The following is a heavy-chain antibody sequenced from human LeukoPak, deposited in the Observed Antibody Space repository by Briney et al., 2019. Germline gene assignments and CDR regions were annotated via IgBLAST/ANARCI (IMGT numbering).Heavy chain of an antibody. V-gene: IGHV1-18*01. CDR3: VVDIVVVVAATEYDWFDP. CDR2: ISVYNGNT. J-gene: IGHJ5*02. Sequence: GASVKVSCKASGYTFTSYGISWVRQAPGQGLEWMGWISVYNGNTNYAQKLQGRVTMTTDTSTSTAYMELRSLRSDDTAVYYCVVDIVVVVAATEYDWFDPWGQGTLVTVSS. CDR1: GYTFTSYG. D-gene: IGHD2-15*01.